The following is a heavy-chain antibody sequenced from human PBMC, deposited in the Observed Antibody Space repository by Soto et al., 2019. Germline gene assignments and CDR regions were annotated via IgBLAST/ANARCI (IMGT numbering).Heavy chain of an antibody. D-gene: IGHD1-20*01. CDR1: GGSFSGYY. V-gene: IGHV4-34*01. CDR3: ARDNWNENYYYYYYGMDV. J-gene: IGHJ6*02. CDR2: INHSGST. Sequence: PSETLSLTCAVYGGSFSGYYWSWIRQPPGKGLEWIGEINHSGSTNYNPSLKSRVTISVDTSKNQFSLKLSSVTAADTAVYYCARDNWNENYYYYYYGMDVWGQGNTVTVS.